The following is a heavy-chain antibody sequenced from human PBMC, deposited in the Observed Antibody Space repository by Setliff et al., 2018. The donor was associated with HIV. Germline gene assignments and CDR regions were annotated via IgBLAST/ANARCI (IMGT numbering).Heavy chain of an antibody. Sequence: ASVKVSCKVSGYTLTELSMHWVRQAPGKGLEWMGGFDPEDGETIYAQKFQGRVTMTEDTSTDTAYMELSSLRSDDTAVYYCARGRNYDSSGYGDYYYYMDVWGKGTTVTVSS. D-gene: IGHD3-22*01. J-gene: IGHJ6*03. CDR1: GYTLTELS. V-gene: IGHV1-24*01. CDR3: ARGRNYDSSGYGDYYYYMDV. CDR2: FDPEDGET.